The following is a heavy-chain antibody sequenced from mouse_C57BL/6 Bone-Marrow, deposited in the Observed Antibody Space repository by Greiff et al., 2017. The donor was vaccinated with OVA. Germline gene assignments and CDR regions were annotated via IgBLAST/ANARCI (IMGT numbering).Heavy chain of an antibody. D-gene: IGHD1-1*01. CDR2: FHPYNDDT. CDR1: GYTFTTYP. CDR3: ARDYGSSLWFAY. V-gene: IGHV1-47*01. J-gene: IGHJ3*01. Sequence: QVQLKESGAELVKPGSSVKMSCKASGYTFTTYPIEWLKQNHGKTLEWIGNFHPYNDDTKYNEKFKGKATLTVDKSSSTTYMELRSLTSEDSAVYFCARDYGSSLWFAYWGQGTLVTVSA.